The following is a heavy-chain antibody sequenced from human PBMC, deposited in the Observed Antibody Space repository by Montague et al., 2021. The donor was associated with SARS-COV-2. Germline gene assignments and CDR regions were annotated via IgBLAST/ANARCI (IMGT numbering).Heavy chain of an antibody. CDR2: VSHTGST. V-gene: IGHV4-59*12. Sequence: SETLSLTCSVSGGSLSTYYWTWIRQAPGKGLEWIGYVSHTGSTNYNPSLQSRVRMFVDSSKSQFSLELSSVTAADTAIYYCARFRICNHLYGMDDWGQGTTVIVSS. D-gene: IGHD2/OR15-2a*01. CDR3: ARFRICNHLYGMDD. CDR1: GGSLSTYY. J-gene: IGHJ6*02.